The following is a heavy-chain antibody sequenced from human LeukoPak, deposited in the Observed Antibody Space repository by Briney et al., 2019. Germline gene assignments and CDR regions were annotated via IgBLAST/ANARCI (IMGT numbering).Heavy chain of an antibody. CDR2: ISYDESYK. Sequence: AGGSLRLSCAASEFTFNSYDMHWVRQAPGKGLEWVAVISYDESYKYYADSVKGRFTISRDNSKNTLYLQMHSLRPEDTALYYCAKGPVSGSRSPLDYWGQGTLVTVSS. CDR1: EFTFNSYD. D-gene: IGHD1-26*01. CDR3: AKGPVSGSRSPLDY. J-gene: IGHJ4*02. V-gene: IGHV3-30*18.